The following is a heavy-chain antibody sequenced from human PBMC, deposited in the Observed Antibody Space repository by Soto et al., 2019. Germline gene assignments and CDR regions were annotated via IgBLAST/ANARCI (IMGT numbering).Heavy chain of an antibody. Sequence: EVQLVQSGAEVKKPGESLKISCKGSGYMFPNHWIGWVRQMPGKGLEWMGIFHPGDSDTRYSPSFEGQVTISADKSINTAYLQWSTLQASDTAMYFCARHMIYCTGDSCSGEGDGFDIWGQGTMVTVSS. D-gene: IGHD2-15*01. CDR2: FHPGDSDT. CDR1: GYMFPNHW. V-gene: IGHV5-51*01. J-gene: IGHJ3*02. CDR3: ARHMIYCTGDSCSGEGDGFDI.